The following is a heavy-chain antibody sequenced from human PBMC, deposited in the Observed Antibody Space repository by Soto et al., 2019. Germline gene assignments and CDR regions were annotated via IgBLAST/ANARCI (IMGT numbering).Heavy chain of an antibody. CDR1: GYTKTSYA. Sequence: ASVKVSCKASGYTKTSYAMHWVRQAPGQRLEWMGWINAGNGNTKYSQKFQGRVTITRDTSASTAYMELSSLRSEDTAVYYCARDDSFRYAFDIWGQGTMVTVSS. CDR3: ARDDSFRYAFDI. J-gene: IGHJ3*02. CDR2: INAGNGNT. V-gene: IGHV1-3*01. D-gene: IGHD1-1*01.